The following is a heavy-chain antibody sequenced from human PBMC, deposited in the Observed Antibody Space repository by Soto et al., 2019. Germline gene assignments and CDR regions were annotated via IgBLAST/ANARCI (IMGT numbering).Heavy chain of an antibody. CDR1: GGTFSSYA. Sequence: SVKVSCKASGGTFSSYAISWVRQAPGQGLEWMGGIIPIFGTANYAQKFQGRVTITADESTSTAYMELSSLRSEDTAVYYCAGLHPGYSSSWYHFDYWAREPWSPSPQ. D-gene: IGHD6-13*01. V-gene: IGHV1-69*13. CDR3: AGLHPGYSSSWYHFDY. J-gene: IGHJ4*02. CDR2: IIPIFGTA.